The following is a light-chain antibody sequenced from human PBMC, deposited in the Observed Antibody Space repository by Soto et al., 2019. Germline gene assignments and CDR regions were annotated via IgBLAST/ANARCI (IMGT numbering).Light chain of an antibody. Sequence: EIVLTQSPGTLSLSPGERATLACRASQSVRSSYLAWYQQKPGQAPRLLIYVASTRATGIPDRFSGSGSGTDFTLTISRLEPEDFAVYYCQQYGSSPRFTFGPGTKVDIK. CDR2: VAS. V-gene: IGKV3-20*01. CDR1: QSVRSSY. J-gene: IGKJ3*01. CDR3: QQYGSSPRFT.